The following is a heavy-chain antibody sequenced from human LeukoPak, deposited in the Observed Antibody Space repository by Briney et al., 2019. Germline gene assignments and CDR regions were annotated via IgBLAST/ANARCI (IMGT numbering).Heavy chain of an antibody. V-gene: IGHV4-39*07. CDR3: ARSDGGGFDY. CDR2: IYHSGST. J-gene: IGHJ4*02. D-gene: IGHD3-10*01. CDR1: GGSISSSSYY. Sequence: SETLSLTCTVSGGSISSSSYYWGWIRQPPGKGLEWIGSIYHSGSTYCNPSLKSRVTISVDTSKNQFSLKLSSVTAADTAVYYCARSDGGGFDYWGQGTLVTVSS.